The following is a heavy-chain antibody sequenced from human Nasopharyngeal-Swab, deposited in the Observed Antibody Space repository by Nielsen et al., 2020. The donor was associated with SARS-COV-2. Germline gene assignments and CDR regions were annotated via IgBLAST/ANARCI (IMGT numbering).Heavy chain of an antibody. Sequence: GESLKISCAASGFTVSSDYMSWDRQAPGQGLEWVSVIYSGGSTYYADSVKGRFTISRDNSKNTLYLQMNSLRAEDTAVYYCARDPIGAVAGPGGYWGQGTLVTVSS. V-gene: IGHV3-53*01. CDR2: IYSGGST. D-gene: IGHD6-19*01. J-gene: IGHJ4*02. CDR3: ARDPIGAVAGPGGY. CDR1: GFTVSSDY.